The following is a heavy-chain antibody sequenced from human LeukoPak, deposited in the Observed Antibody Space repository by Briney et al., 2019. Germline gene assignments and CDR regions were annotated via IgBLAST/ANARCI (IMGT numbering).Heavy chain of an antibody. D-gene: IGHD2-15*01. Sequence: SETLSLTCAVYGGSFSGYYWTWIRQPPAKGLEWIGEIHHSGSTNYNPSLKSRVTISVDTSKNQFSLKLSSVTAADTAVYYCARHGGAWGYCSGGSCPILDYWGQGTLVTVSS. CDR2: IHHSGST. CDR3: ARHGGAWGYCSGGSCPILDY. J-gene: IGHJ4*02. V-gene: IGHV4-34*01. CDR1: GGSFSGYY.